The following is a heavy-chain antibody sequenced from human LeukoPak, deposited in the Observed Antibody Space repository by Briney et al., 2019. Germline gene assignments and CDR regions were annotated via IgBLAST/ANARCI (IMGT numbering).Heavy chain of an antibody. CDR2: INHSGST. Sequence: SETLSLTCAVYGGSFSGYYWSWIRQPPGKGLEWIGEINHSGSTNYNPSLKSRVTISVDTSKNQFSLKLSSVTAADTAVYYCARKVAGTGYYYGMDVWGQGTTVTVSS. CDR3: ARKVAGTGYYYGMDV. D-gene: IGHD6-19*01. J-gene: IGHJ6*02. CDR1: GGSFSGYY. V-gene: IGHV4-34*01.